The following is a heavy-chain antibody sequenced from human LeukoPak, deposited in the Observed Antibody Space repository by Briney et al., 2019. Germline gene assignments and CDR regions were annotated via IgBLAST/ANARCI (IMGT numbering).Heavy chain of an antibody. CDR1: GFTFSSYS. D-gene: IGHD2-2*01. CDR3: AKDSSRLVPVWVYFDY. Sequence: GGSLRLSCAASGFTFSSYSMNWVRQAPGKGLEWVSSISSSSSYIYYADSVKGRFTISRDNAENSLYLQMNSLRAEDTAVYYCAKDSSRLVPVWVYFDYWGQGTLVTVSS. J-gene: IGHJ4*02. CDR2: ISSSSSYI. V-gene: IGHV3-21*01.